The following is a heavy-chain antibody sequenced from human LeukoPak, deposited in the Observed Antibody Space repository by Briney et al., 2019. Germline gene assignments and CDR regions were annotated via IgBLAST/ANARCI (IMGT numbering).Heavy chain of an antibody. D-gene: IGHD3-10*01. CDR1: VVTFSRYW. J-gene: IGHJ4*02. CDR2: INEEGNEK. V-gene: IGHV3-7*03. CDR3: ARRPPTSRTYYGVFDY. Sequence: GGCLRPSCAPSVVTFSRYWMSWVRQPPGKWTRRVANINEEGNEKYHVDSVNGPFTISRDTAKKSLYLQTTSLRAEDTAVYYCARRPPTSRTYYGVFDYWGKGALVTVSS.